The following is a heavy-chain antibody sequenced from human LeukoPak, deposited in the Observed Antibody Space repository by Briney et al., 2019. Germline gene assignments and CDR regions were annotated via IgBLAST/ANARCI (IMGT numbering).Heavy chain of an antibody. D-gene: IGHD5-12*01. CDR1: RGSISGSIRSYY. CDR3: ARIPLGYSGAYYFDY. Sequence: PSETLSLTCTVSRGSISGSIRSYYWSWLRQPPGKGLEWIGYISSSGSVHDNPSLRSRVTISVDTSKNQFFLNLSSVSAADTAVYYCARIPLGYSGAYYFDYWGQGTLVTVSP. J-gene: IGHJ4*02. CDR2: ISSSGSV. V-gene: IGHV4-4*09.